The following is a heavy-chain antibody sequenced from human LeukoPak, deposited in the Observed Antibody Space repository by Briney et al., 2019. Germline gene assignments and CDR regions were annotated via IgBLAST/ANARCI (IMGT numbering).Heavy chain of an antibody. J-gene: IGHJ4*02. D-gene: IGHD3-10*01. Sequence: ASARVSCKASGYTFTSYAMHWVPQAPGQRLEWMGWINAGNGNTKYSQKFQGRVTITRDTSASTAYMELSSLRSEDTAVYYCASNYYGSGSPLVWGQGTLVTVSS. CDR1: GYTFTSYA. CDR3: ASNYYGSGSPLV. CDR2: INAGNGNT. V-gene: IGHV1-3*01.